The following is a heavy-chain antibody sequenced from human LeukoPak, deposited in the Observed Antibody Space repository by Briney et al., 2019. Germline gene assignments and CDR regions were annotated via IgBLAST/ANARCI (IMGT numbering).Heavy chain of an antibody. CDR1: GFIVSSNY. CDR3: VTSPTKGY. Sequence: PGRSLRLSCAASGFIVSSNYMSWVRHAPGKGLEWGSVIYSGGSTYYADSVKGRFTISRDNSKNTLYLQTNSLRAEDTALYYCVTSPTKGYWGQGTLVTVSS. CDR2: IYSGGST. D-gene: IGHD2/OR15-2a*01. V-gene: IGHV3-53*01. J-gene: IGHJ4*02.